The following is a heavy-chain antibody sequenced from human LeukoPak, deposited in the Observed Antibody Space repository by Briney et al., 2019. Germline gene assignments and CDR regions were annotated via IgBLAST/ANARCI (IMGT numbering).Heavy chain of an antibody. CDR1: GFTFSSYG. V-gene: IGHV3-30*02. CDR2: IRLDGSNK. CDR3: AKDSSGYTYGYGNY. J-gene: IGHJ4*02. D-gene: IGHD5-18*01. Sequence: GGSLRLSCAGSGFTFSSYGMHWVRQAPGKGLEWVASIRLDGSNKYYGDSVKGRFTISRDNSKNTLYLQMNSLRPEDTAVYYCAKDSSGYTYGYGNYWGQGTLVTVSS.